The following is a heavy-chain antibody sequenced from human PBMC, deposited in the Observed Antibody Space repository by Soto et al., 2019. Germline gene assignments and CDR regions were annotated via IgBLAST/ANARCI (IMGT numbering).Heavy chain of an antibody. CDR2: IKQDGSEK. CDR1: GFTFSTYW. Sequence: GGSLRLSCEASGFTFSTYWMNWVRQAPGKGLEWVANIKQDGSEKYYVDSVKGRFAISRDNAKDSLFLQMNNLRAEDTAVYYCVRDWSTFWGMDVWGQGTTVTVSS. CDR3: VRDWSTFWGMDV. J-gene: IGHJ6*02. V-gene: IGHV3-7*01.